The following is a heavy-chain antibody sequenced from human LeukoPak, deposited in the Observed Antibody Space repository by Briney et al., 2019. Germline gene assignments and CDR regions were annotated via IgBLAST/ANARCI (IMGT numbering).Heavy chain of an antibody. CDR2: VKSKTDGGTT. CDR1: GFTFDNAW. CDR3: TTVGTTSPIAEEYFDY. V-gene: IGHV3-15*01. D-gene: IGHD1-26*01. J-gene: IGHJ4*02. Sequence: GGSLRLSCAASGFTFDNAWMDWVRQAPGKGLEWVGRVKSKTDGGTTDYAAPVKGRFTISRDDSENTLFLQLNSLKTEDTALYYCTTVGTTSPIAEEYFDYWGQGTLVTVSS.